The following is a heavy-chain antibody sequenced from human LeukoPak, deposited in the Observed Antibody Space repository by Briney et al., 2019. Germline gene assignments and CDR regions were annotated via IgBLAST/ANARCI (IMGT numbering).Heavy chain of an antibody. V-gene: IGHV4-39*01. Sequence: SETLSLTCTISGGSISSISYYWGWIRQPPGKGLEWIGSIYYTGSTYYNPSLKSRVTVSVDTSKNQFSLNLRSVTAADTAVYYCARGSGCGLGRYSSSWCQSWFDPWGQGTLVTVSS. D-gene: IGHD6-13*01. CDR1: GGSISSISYY. CDR3: ARGSGCGLGRYSSSWCQSWFDP. CDR2: IYYTGST. J-gene: IGHJ5*02.